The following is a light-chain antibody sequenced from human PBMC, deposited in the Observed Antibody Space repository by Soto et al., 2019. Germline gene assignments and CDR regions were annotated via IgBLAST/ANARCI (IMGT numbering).Light chain of an antibody. Sequence: EIVLTQSPRTLSLSPGERATLSCRASQSVSNNYLAWYQQKPGQAPRLLIYGASNRATGIPDRFSGSGSGTDFTLTISRLEPEDFAVYYCQQYGSSPRTFGQGTRLEIK. CDR3: QQYGSSPRT. CDR2: GAS. V-gene: IGKV3-20*01. J-gene: IGKJ5*01. CDR1: QSVSNNY.